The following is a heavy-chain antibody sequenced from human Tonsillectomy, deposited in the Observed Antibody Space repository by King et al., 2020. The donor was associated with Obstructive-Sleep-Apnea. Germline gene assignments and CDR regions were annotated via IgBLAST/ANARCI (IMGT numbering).Heavy chain of an antibody. V-gene: IGHV3-7*03. J-gene: IGHJ4*02. Sequence: VQLVESGGGWAQPGGSLRLSCVTSGFTFTSYWMNWVRQAPGKGLEWVATIKRDGSDKYYVDSVRGRFTISRDDPKNSLYLQMDSLSVEDTAVYYCARIIQTRPGFCSDHWGQGVLVTVSP. D-gene: IGHD3-3*01. CDR3: ARIIQTRPGFCSDH. CDR1: GFTFTSYW. CDR2: IKRDGSDK.